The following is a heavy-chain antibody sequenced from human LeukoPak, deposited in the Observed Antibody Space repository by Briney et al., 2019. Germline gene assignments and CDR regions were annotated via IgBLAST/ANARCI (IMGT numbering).Heavy chain of an antibody. CDR2: IIPIFGTA. D-gene: IGHD6-19*01. CDR3: ATPLAEQWLYIDDWYFDL. Sequence: SVKVSCKASGGTFSSYAISWVRQAPGQGLEWMGGIIPIFGTANYAQKFQGRVTITADESTSTAYMGLSSLRSEDTAVYYCATPLAEQWLYIDDWYFDLWGRGTLVTVSS. CDR1: GGTFSSYA. V-gene: IGHV1-69*01. J-gene: IGHJ2*01.